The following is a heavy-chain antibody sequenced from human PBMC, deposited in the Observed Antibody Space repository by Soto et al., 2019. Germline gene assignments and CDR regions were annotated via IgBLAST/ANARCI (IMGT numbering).Heavy chain of an antibody. CDR1: GFTFGNAW. J-gene: IGHJ4*01. V-gene: IGHV3-15*07. CDR2: VKSKNDGGTT. D-gene: IGHD2-2*01. CDR3: TTDSYITSIIVRFDY. Sequence: GGSLRLSCAASGFTFGNAWINWVRQAPGKGLEWVGRVKSKNDGGTTDFAAPVKGRFAISRDDSKNMVYLEMNSLQTEDTAIYYCTTDSYITSIIVRFDYWGHGTLVTVSS.